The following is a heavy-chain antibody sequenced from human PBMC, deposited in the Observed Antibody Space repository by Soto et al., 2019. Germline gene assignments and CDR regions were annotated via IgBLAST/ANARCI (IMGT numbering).Heavy chain of an antibody. CDR2: IYYSGST. CDR3: ARDTAPSDV. V-gene: IGHV4-39*02. CDR1: GGSISSSSYY. D-gene: IGHD4-17*01. Sequence: SETLSLTCPVSGGSISSSSYYWGWIRQPPGKGLEWIGSIYYSGSTYYNPSLKSRVTISVDTSKNQFSLKLSSVTAADTAVYYCARDTAPSDVWGQGTTVTVSS. J-gene: IGHJ6*02.